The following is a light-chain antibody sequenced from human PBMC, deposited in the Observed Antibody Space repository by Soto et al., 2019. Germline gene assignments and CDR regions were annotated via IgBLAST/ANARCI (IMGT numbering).Light chain of an antibody. J-gene: IGKJ5*01. V-gene: IGKV3-11*01. CDR3: QQRAGSST. Sequence: EIVLTQSPVTLSLSPGERATLSCRASQTVSNQLAWYQQKPGQAPRLLIYGASRRVTGIPARFSGSGSGTDFTLTLSSLEPEDFAVYYCQQRAGSSTFGQGTRLEIK. CDR2: GAS. CDR1: QTVSNQ.